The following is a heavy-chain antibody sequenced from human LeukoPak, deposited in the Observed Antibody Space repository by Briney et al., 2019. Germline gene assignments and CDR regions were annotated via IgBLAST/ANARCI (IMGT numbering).Heavy chain of an antibody. D-gene: IGHD6-19*01. V-gene: IGHV1-2*02. Sequence: AASVKVSCKASGYTFTGYYMHWVRQAPGHGLEWMGWINPNSGGTNYAQKFQGRVTMTRDTSISTAYMELSRLISDDTAVYFCASGWSITGWYNNWFDPWGQGTLVTVSS. CDR2: INPNSGGT. CDR1: GYTFTGYY. CDR3: ASGWSITGWYNNWFDP. J-gene: IGHJ5*02.